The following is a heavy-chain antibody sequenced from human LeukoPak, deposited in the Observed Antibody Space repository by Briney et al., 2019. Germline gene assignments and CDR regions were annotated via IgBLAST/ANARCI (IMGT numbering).Heavy chain of an antibody. V-gene: IGHV4-39*01. J-gene: IGHJ5*02. CDR2: IYYSGST. CDR3: ARRIRQDNWFDP. CDR1: GGSISSSSYY. Sequence: SETLSLTCTVSGGSISSSSYYWGWIRQPPGKGLEWIGSIYYSGSTYYNPSLKSRVTISVDTSKTQFSLKLSSVTAADTAVYYCARRIRQDNWFDPWGQGTLVTVSS.